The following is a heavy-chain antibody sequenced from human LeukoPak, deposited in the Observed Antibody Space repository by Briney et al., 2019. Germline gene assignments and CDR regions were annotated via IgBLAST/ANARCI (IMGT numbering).Heavy chain of an antibody. J-gene: IGHJ4*02. CDR2: ISGSGGST. V-gene: IGHV3-23*01. CDR1: GFTFSSYA. Sequence: GRSLRLSCAASGFTFSSYAMSWVRQAPGKGLEWVSAISGSGGSTYYADSVKGRFTISRDNSKNTLYLQMNSLRAEDTAVYYCAKDFLAWGVFDYWGQGTLVTVSS. D-gene: IGHD3-3*01. CDR3: AKDFLAWGVFDY.